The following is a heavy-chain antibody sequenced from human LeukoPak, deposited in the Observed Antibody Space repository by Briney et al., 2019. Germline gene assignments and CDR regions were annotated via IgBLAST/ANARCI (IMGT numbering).Heavy chain of an antibody. V-gene: IGHV1-69*05. CDR1: GGTFSSYA. CDR3: ARDPIGSGYPFDY. Sequence: ASVKVSCKASGGTFSSYAISWVRQARGEGLEWMGGIIAIFGKAKYAQKFEGRVMITTHESTSTAYMELSSLRSEDTAVYYCARDPIGSGYPFDYWGQGTLVTVSS. D-gene: IGHD3-22*01. CDR2: IIAIFGKA. J-gene: IGHJ4*02.